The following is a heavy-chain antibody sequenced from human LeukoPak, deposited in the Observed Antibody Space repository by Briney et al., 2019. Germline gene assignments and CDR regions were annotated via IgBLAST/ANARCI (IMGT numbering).Heavy chain of an antibody. V-gene: IGHV1-18*01. J-gene: IGHJ4*02. CDR3: ARDRSPYYDSSGYSLDYFDY. D-gene: IGHD3-22*01. CDR2: ISAYNGNT. Sequence: GASVKVSCKASGYTFTSYGISWVRQAPGQGLEWMGWISAYNGNTNYAQKLQGRVTMTTDTSTSTAYMELRSLRSDDTAVYYCARDRSPYYDSSGYSLDYFDYWGQGTLVTVSS. CDR1: GYTFTSYG.